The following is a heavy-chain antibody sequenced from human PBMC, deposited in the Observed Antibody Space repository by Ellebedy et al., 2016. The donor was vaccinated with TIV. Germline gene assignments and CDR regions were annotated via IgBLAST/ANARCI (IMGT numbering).Heavy chain of an antibody. J-gene: IGHJ4*02. CDR3: AKLQWSGVSDYFDY. D-gene: IGHD3-3*01. V-gene: IGHV3-23*01. Sequence: GESLKISCAASGFTFSSYAMSWVRQAPGKGLEWVSAISGSGGSTYYADSVKGRFTISRDNSKNTPYLQMNSLRAEDTAVYYCAKLQWSGVSDYFDYWGQGTLVTVSS. CDR1: GFTFSSYA. CDR2: ISGSGGST.